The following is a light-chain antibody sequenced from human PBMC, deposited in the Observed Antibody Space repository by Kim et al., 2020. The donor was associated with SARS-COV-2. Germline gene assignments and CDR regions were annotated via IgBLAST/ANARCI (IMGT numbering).Light chain of an antibody. Sequence: DIQMTQSPSSLSASVGDRVTITCRASQSVSSNLNWYQQKPGKAPNLLIYAASSLEGGVPSRFSGSGSGTDFTLTISSLQPEDFATYYCQQSYNTPRTFGGGTKVDIK. CDR1: QSVSSN. CDR2: AAS. V-gene: IGKV1-39*01. CDR3: QQSYNTPRT. J-gene: IGKJ4*01.